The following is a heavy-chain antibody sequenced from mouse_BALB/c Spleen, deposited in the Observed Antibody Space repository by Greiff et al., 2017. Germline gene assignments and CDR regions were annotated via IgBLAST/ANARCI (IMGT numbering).Heavy chain of an antibody. CDR1: GFSLTDYG. CDR3: AKHSGSSHRDYYFDY. D-gene: IGHD1-1*01. CDR2: IWGGGST. V-gene: IGHV2-6-5*01. J-gene: IGHJ2*01. Sequence: LVAPSQSLSITCTVSGFSLTDYGVSWIRQPPGKGLEWLGVIWGGGSTYYNSALKSRLSISKDNSKSQVFLKMNSLQTDDTAMYYCAKHSGSSHRDYYFDYWGQGTTLTVSS.